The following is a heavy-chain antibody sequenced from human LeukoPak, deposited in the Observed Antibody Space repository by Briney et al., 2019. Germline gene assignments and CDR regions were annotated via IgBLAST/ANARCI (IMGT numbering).Heavy chain of an antibody. V-gene: IGHV3-23*01. CDR2: ISRSGDST. CDR3: ATRSYSAGRDF. CDR1: GFTFTSYA. D-gene: IGHD6-13*01. J-gene: IGHJ4*02. Sequence: GGSLRLSCAASGFTFTSYAMTWVRQAPGKGLEWVSGISRSGDSTDYADSVKGRFNISRDNPKNMVYLQMNSLRVEDTAVYFCATRSYSAGRDFWGQGTLVTVSS.